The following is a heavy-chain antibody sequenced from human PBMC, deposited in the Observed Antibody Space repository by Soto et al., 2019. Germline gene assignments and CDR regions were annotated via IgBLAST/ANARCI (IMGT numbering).Heavy chain of an antibody. CDR3: AALETSTIRGYWYFDL. J-gene: IGHJ2*01. Sequence: QVPLVQSGAEVKKPGASVKVSCRVSGDTLSELSIHWVRQAPGKGLEWMGGFEPEDGETIYSEKFQDRVTMTDDTSTDTAYVELSSLRSEDTAVYYCAALETSTIRGYWYFDLWGRGTLVTVSS. D-gene: IGHD5-12*01. V-gene: IGHV1-24*01. CDR1: GDTLSELS. CDR2: FEPEDGET.